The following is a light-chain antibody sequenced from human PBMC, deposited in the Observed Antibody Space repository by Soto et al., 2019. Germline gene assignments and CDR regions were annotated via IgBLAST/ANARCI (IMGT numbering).Light chain of an antibody. J-gene: IGLJ1*01. CDR3: AAWDDSLSGYV. Sequence: SVLTQSPSASGTPGQRVTISCSGSSSNIGRNPVNWYQQFPGRAPKLLVFNNIRRPSGVPDRFSGSKSGTSASLAISGLQSEDEADYYCAAWDDSLSGYVFGTGTKLTVL. CDR2: NNI. V-gene: IGLV1-44*01. CDR1: SSNIGRNP.